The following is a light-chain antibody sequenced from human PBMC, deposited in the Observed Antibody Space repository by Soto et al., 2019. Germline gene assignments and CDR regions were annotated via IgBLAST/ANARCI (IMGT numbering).Light chain of an antibody. CDR3: QQYGSSPKYT. V-gene: IGKV3-20*01. Sequence: EIVLTQSPGTLSLSPGERATLSCRASQSVSSSYLASYQQKPGQAPRLLIYGASRRATGIPDRFSGSGSGTDFSLTISRLEPEDFAVYYCQQYGSSPKYTFGQGTKLEIK. J-gene: IGKJ2*01. CDR1: QSVSSSY. CDR2: GAS.